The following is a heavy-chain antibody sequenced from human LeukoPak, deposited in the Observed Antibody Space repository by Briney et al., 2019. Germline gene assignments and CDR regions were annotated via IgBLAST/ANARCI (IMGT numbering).Heavy chain of an antibody. CDR3: ARGPYSYDGSGAFDI. CDR2: IYYSGST. Sequence: SETLSLTCTVSGGSISSYYWSWIRQPPGKGLEWIGYIYYSGSTNYSPSLKSRVTISVDTSKNQFSLKLSSMTAADTAVYFCARGPYSYDGSGAFDIWGQGTMVTVSP. V-gene: IGHV4-59*08. D-gene: IGHD3-22*01. J-gene: IGHJ3*02. CDR1: GGSISSYY.